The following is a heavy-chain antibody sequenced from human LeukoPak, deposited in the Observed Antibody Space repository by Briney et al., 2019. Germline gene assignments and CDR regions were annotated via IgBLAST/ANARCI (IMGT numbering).Heavy chain of an antibody. CDR1: GFTFSRHG. D-gene: IGHD5-24*01. V-gene: IGHV3-30*03. J-gene: IGHJ4*02. CDR3: ASCREGYNWLDY. CDR2: ISNDGSRK. Sequence: PGRSLRLSCAPSGFTFSRHGMHWVRQAPGKGLEWVAIISNDGSRKYYAHSVEGRFTISRDNSKNTLYLQMNSLRAEDTAVYYCASCREGYNWLDYWGQGTRVIVSS.